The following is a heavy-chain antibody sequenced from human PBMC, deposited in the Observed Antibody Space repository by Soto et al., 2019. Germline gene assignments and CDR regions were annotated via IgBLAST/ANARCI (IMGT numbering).Heavy chain of an antibody. V-gene: IGHV4-59*08. CDR3: ARVEYYYGMDV. CDR1: GGSISTYY. CDR2: VYYTGGT. Sequence: LSLTCTVSGGSISTYYWSWIRQPPGKGLEWIGYVYYTGGTNYNPSLRSRVTISVDTPKNQFSLKLSSVTAADTAVYYCARVEYYYGMDVWGQGTTVTVSS. J-gene: IGHJ6*02.